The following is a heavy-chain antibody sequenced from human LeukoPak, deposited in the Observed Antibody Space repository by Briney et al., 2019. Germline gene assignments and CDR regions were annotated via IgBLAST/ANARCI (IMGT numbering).Heavy chain of an antibody. J-gene: IGHJ4*02. CDR3: ARGPPYDSSGYYFDY. V-gene: IGHV3-53*01. Sequence: GGSLRLSCAASGFTVSSNYMNWVRQAPGKGLEWVSIIYSGGGTYYADSVKGRFTISGDSSKNTLYLQMNSLRAEDTAVYYCARGPPYDSSGYYFDYWGQGTLVTVSS. D-gene: IGHD3-22*01. CDR1: GFTVSSNY. CDR2: IYSGGGT.